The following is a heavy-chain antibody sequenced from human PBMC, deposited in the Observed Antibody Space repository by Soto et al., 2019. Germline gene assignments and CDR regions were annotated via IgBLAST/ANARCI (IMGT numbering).Heavy chain of an antibody. V-gene: IGHV2-70*01. J-gene: IGHJ4*02. CDR1: GFSLSTSGMC. CDR3: ARGRYYYDSSGYLFDY. D-gene: IGHD3-22*01. CDR2: IDWDDDK. Sequence: SGPALVNPTETLTLTFTFSGFSLSTSGMCVSWIRQPPGKALEWLALIDWDDDKYYSTSLKTRLTISKDTSKNQVVLTMTNMDPVDTATYYCARGRYYYDSSGYLFDYWGQGTLVTVSS.